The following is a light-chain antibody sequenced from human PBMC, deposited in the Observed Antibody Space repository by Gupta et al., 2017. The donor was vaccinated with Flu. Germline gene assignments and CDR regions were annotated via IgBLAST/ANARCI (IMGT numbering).Light chain of an antibody. Sequence: PATPTSTTGSYSVVGAYNSVPWYQQHPAKGRKFIIVEVNTRASAVSSRSSGSKSGNTASLAISGLQAEDDAHYYCSTYTVSSTLFGGGTQLTVL. CDR3: STYTVSSTL. CDR2: EVN. J-gene: IGLJ2*01. V-gene: IGLV2-14*01. CDR1: YSVVGAYNS.